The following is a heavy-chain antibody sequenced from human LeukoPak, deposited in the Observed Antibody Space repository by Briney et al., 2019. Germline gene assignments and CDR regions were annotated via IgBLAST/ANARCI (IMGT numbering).Heavy chain of an antibody. Sequence: SGGSLRLSCAASGFTVSSNYMSWVRQAPGKGLEWVSVIYSGGSTYYADSVKGRFTISRDKSRNTLYLQMNSLRAEDTAVYYCAREYYYGTSGPYYSDYWGQGSLVTVSS. D-gene: IGHD3-22*01. CDR1: GFTVSSNY. J-gene: IGHJ4*02. CDR3: AREYYYGTSGPYYSDY. CDR2: IYSGGST. V-gene: IGHV3-66*01.